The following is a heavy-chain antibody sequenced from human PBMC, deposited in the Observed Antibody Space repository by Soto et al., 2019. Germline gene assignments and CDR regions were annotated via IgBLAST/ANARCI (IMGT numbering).Heavy chain of an antibody. CDR1: GFTFSSYE. CDR2: ISSSGSTL. Sequence: EVQLVESGGGLVQPGGSLRLSCAASGFTFSSYEMNWVRQAPGKGLEWVSYISSSGSTLYYADSVKGRFTISRDNAKNSLYLQMNSLRAEDTAVYYCARTLYSSWGYYYYGMDVWGQGTTVTVSS. D-gene: IGHD6-6*01. CDR3: ARTLYSSWGYYYYGMDV. V-gene: IGHV3-48*03. J-gene: IGHJ6*02.